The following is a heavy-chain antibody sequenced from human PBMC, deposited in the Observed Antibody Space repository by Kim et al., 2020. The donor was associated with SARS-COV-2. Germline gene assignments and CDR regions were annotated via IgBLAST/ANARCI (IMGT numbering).Heavy chain of an antibody. V-gene: IGHV3-13*01. CDR3: ARGARSSSGSYYGGMDV. J-gene: IGHJ6*02. CDR2: IGTAGDT. CDR1: GFTFSSND. D-gene: IGHD3-10*01. Sequence: GGSLRLSCEASGFTFSSNDMHWVRQATGKGLEWVSGIGTAGDTYYPGSVKGRFTISRENAKNSLYLQMNSLRAGYTAVYYCARGARSSSGSYYGGMDVWGQGTTVTVSS.